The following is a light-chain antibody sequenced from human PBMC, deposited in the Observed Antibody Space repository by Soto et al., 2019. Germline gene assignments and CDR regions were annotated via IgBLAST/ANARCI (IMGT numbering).Light chain of an antibody. CDR2: GAS. J-gene: IGKJ1*01. V-gene: IGKV3-15*01. CDR3: QQYNNWPRT. CDR1: QSVSSD. Sequence: EVVVTQSPATLSVSPGERATLSCRASQSVSSDLAWYHQKPGQAPRLLIYGASTRATGIPARFSGSGSGTEFTLTINSLQSEDVAVYYCQQYNNWPRTFGQRSKV.